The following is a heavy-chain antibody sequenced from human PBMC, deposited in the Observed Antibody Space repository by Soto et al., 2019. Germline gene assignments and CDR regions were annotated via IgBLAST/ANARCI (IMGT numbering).Heavy chain of an antibody. CDR2: IGTRSDI. Sequence: PGGSLRLSCAGSGFTFSSYSMHWVRQAPGKGLEWVSSIGTRSDIYYADSVKGRFTISRDNAKNSLSLQMNSLRVDDTAVYYCAREETAWPLAYGLDVWGQGATVTV. CDR3: AREETAWPLAYGLDV. CDR1: GFTFSSYS. J-gene: IGHJ6*02. D-gene: IGHD2-21*02. V-gene: IGHV3-21*01.